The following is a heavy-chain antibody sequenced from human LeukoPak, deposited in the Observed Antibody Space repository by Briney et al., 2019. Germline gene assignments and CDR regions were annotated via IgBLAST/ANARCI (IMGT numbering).Heavy chain of an antibody. CDR3: ARDRPTGSYYSIDY. CDR1: GFTFSSYG. V-gene: IGHV3-30*03. J-gene: IGHJ4*02. Sequence: GGSLRLSCAASGFTFSSYGMHWVRQAPGKGQEWVAVISYDGSNKYYADSVKGRFTISRDNSKNTLYLQMSSLRVEDTAIYYCARDRPTGSYYSIDYWGQGTLATVSS. CDR2: ISYDGSNK. D-gene: IGHD1-26*01.